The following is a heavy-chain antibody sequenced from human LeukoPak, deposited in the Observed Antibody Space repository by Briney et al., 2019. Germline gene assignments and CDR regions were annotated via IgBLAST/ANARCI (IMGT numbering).Heavy chain of an antibody. CDR2: ISSRGSTI. J-gene: IGHJ4*02. CDR1: GFTFSSYE. Sequence: PGGSLRLSCAASGFTFSSYEMNWVRQAPGKGLEWVSYISSRGSTIYYADSVKGRFTISRDNAKNSLYLQMNSLRAEDMAVYYCARDYGGSSPFDYWGQGTLVTVSS. V-gene: IGHV3-48*03. CDR3: ARDYGGSSPFDY. D-gene: IGHD4-23*01.